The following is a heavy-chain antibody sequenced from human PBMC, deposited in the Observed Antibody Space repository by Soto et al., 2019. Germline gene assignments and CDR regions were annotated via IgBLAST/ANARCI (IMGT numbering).Heavy chain of an antibody. Sequence: PGGSLRLSCAASGFTFSNYAMSWVRQAPGKGLEWVSAIGGSGVNTDYADSVKGRFTISRDNSKNTLYLQMNSLRAEDTAVYYCASSDCGGDCYYYYGMDVWGQGTTVTVSS. CDR1: GFTFSNYA. J-gene: IGHJ6*02. V-gene: IGHV3-23*01. CDR3: ASSDCGGDCYYYYGMDV. CDR2: IGGSGVNT. D-gene: IGHD2-21*02.